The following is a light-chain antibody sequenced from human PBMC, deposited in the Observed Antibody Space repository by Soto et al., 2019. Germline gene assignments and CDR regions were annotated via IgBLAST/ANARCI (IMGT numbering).Light chain of an antibody. CDR3: HQYGSSPQT. V-gene: IGKV3-15*01. CDR2: GAT. Sequence: IVLAHSPAPLSVSPGASATLSCRTRQSVSSLLAWYQQKPGQAPRLLILGATTRAAGIPARFSGSGSGTEFTLTISRLEPEDFAVYYCHQYGSSPQTFGQGTKVDI. J-gene: IGKJ1*01. CDR1: QSVSSL.